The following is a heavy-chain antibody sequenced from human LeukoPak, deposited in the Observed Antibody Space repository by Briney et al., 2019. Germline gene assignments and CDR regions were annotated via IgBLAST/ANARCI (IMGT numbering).Heavy chain of an antibody. CDR1: GYDFTSVG. J-gene: IGHJ4*02. CDR3: ARAGSGSGRYFDY. V-gene: IGHV1-18*01. D-gene: IGHD6-19*01. CDR2: ISPYNGNT. Sequence: ASVKVSCKASGYDFTSVGITWVRRAPGQGLEWMGWISPYNGNTRYAQKFQGRVAMTTDTSTTTAYMELRGLGFNDTAVYYCARAGSGSGRYFDYWGQGTLVTVSS.